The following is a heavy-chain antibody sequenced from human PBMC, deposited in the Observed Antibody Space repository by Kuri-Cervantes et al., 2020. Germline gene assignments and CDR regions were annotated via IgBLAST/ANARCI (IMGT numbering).Heavy chain of an antibody. J-gene: IGHJ4*03. V-gene: IGHV3-11*01. D-gene: IGHD4-17*01. CDR2: ISSSGSTI. Sequence: GESLKISCAASGFTFSDYYMSWIRQAPGKGLEWVSYISSSGSTIYYADSVKGRFTISRDNAKNSLYLQMNSLRAEDTAVYYCARATVTTDFDYWGQGTTVTVSS. CDR1: GFTFSDYY. CDR3: ARATVTTDFDY.